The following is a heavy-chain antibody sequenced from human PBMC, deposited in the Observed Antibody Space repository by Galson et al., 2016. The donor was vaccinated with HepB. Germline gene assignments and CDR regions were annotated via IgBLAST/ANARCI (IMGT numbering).Heavy chain of an antibody. D-gene: IGHD3-3*01. Sequence: SLRLSCAASGPRFSNYAMSWVRQAPGKGLEGVSVISGTGGSTYYADSVKGRFTISRDNSKDTLYLQMNSLRPDDTAVYFCANVFWSDSSEGPLRHWGQGTLVSVSS. CDR1: GPRFSNYA. CDR2: ISGTGGST. J-gene: IGHJ1*01. CDR3: ANVFWSDSSEGPLRH. V-gene: IGHV3-23*01.